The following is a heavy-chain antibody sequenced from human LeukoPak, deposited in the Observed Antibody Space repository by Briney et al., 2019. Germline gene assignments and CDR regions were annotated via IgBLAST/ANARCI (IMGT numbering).Heavy chain of an antibody. D-gene: IGHD5-18*01. CDR2: IYTSGST. J-gene: IGHJ2*01. Sequence: PSETLSLTCTVSGGSISSYYWSWIRQPAGKGLEWIGRIYTSGSTNYNPSLKSRVTISVDTSKNQFSLKLSSVTAADTAVYYCARQGYSYGYVFYWYFDLWGRGTLVTVSS. V-gene: IGHV4-4*07. CDR3: ARQGYSYGYVFYWYFDL. CDR1: GGSISSYY.